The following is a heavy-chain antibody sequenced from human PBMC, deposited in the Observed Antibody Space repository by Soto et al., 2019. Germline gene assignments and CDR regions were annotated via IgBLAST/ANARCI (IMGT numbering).Heavy chain of an antibody. D-gene: IGHD3-9*01. Sequence: GGSLRLSCAASGFTFSSYAMSWVRQAPGKGLEWVSAISVSGCSTYYADSVKGRFTISRDNSKNTLYLQMNSLRAEDTAVYYCAKDPGGNDILTGYSPRPYYYYGMDVRGQGTTVTVSS. V-gene: IGHV3-23*01. CDR3: AKDPGGNDILTGYSPRPYYYYGMDV. CDR2: ISVSGCST. CDR1: GFTFSSYA. J-gene: IGHJ6*02.